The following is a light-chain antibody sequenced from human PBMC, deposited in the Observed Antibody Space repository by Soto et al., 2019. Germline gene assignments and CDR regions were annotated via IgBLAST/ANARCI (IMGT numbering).Light chain of an antibody. CDR3: QQRSNWPPLT. CDR1: QSVSTY. Sequence: EIVLTQSPATLSLSPGERATLSCRASQSVSTYLAWYQQKPGQAPRLLIYDASNRATGIPTRFSGSGSGTVFTLTIINLEPEDFAVYYCQQRSNWPPLTFGGGTKVEIK. CDR2: DAS. V-gene: IGKV3-11*01. J-gene: IGKJ4*01.